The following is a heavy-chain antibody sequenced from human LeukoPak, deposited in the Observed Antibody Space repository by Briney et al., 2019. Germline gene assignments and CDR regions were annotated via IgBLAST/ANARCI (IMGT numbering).Heavy chain of an antibody. Sequence: PSETLSLTCTVSGGSISSGDYYWSWIRQPPGKGLEWIGYIYYSGSTYYNPSLKSRVTISVDTSKNQFSLKLSSVTAADTAVYYCARAESPQGPFDYWGQGTLVTVSS. CDR2: IYYSGST. J-gene: IGHJ4*02. D-gene: IGHD3-10*01. CDR1: GGSISSGDYY. CDR3: ARAESPQGPFDY. V-gene: IGHV4-30-4*08.